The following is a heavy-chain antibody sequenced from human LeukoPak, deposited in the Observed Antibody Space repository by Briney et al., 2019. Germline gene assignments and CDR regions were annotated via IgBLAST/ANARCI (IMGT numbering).Heavy chain of an antibody. CDR3: ARDLMGIGRYYFDY. J-gene: IGHJ4*02. D-gene: IGHD7-27*01. Sequence: ASVKVSCKASGGTFSSYAISWVRQAPGQGLEWMGGIIPIFGTANYAQKFQGRVTITTDESTSTAYMELSSLRSEGTAVYYCARDLMGIGRYYFDYWGQGTLVTVSS. CDR2: IIPIFGTA. CDR1: GGTFSSYA. V-gene: IGHV1-69*05.